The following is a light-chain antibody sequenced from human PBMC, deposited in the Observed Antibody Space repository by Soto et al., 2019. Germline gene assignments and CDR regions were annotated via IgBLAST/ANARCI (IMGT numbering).Light chain of an antibody. J-gene: IGKJ1*01. Sequence: EIVMTQSPATLSVSPGERATLSCRASQSVSSNLAWYQQKPGQAPRLLIYGASTRATGIPARFSGSGSGTEFTLTISSLQSEEFAVCYCQQYNNWPRTFGQGTKVEIK. CDR2: GAS. CDR1: QSVSSN. V-gene: IGKV3-15*01. CDR3: QQYNNWPRT.